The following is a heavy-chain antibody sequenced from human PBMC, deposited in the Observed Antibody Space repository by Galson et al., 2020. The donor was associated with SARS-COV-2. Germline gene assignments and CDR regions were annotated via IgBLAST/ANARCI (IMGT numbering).Heavy chain of an antibody. D-gene: IGHD2-2*02. CDR3: TRVPPYTTWFWDAFDI. CDR2: IRSRANKYAT. CDR1: GFTFSDSP. J-gene: IGHJ3*02. Sequence: GGSLRLSCAASGFTFSDSPMHWVRQASGRGLEWVGRIRSRANKYATAYAESVKGRFTIPRDDAESTTYLQMNSLKIEDTAIYYCTRVPPYTTWFWDAFDIWGQGTMVTVSS. V-gene: IGHV3-73*01.